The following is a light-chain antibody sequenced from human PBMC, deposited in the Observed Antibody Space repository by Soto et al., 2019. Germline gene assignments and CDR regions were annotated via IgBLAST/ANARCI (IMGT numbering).Light chain of an antibody. CDR2: VAS. J-gene: IGKJ4*01. CDR1: QSVSSSY. Sequence: EIVLTQSPGTLSLSPGERATLSCRASQSVSSSYLAWYQQKPGQAPRLLIYVASSRATGIPDRFSGSGSGTDFTLTISRLEPEGFAVYYCQQYGSSPLTFGGGTKVEIK. CDR3: QQYGSSPLT. V-gene: IGKV3-20*01.